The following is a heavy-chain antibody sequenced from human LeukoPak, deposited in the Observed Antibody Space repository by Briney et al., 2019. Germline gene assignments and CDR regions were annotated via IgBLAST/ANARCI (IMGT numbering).Heavy chain of an antibody. D-gene: IGHD6-6*01. J-gene: IGHJ3*02. CDR2: IYPGDSDT. CDR1: GSRFTSYW. CDR3: ARHSSSSGDAFDI. Sequence: GESLQISCKGSGSRFTSYWIGWVRQVPGKGLEWMGIIYPGDSDTRYSPSFQGQVTISADKSISTAYLQWSSLKASDTAMYYCARHSSSSGDAFDIWGQGTMVTVSS. V-gene: IGHV5-51*01.